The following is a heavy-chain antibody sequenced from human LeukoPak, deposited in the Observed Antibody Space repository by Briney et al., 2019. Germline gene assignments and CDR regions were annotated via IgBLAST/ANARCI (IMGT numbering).Heavy chain of an antibody. J-gene: IGHJ5*02. CDR3: ARDLKGWFDP. V-gene: IGHV3-53*01. Sequence: PGGSLRLSCAASGFTVSSNYMSWVRQAPGKGLEWVSVIYSGGSTYYADSVKGRFTISRDNSKNTLCLQMNSLRAEDTAVYYCARDLKGWFDPWGQGTLVTVSS. CDR2: IYSGGST. CDR1: GFTVSSNY.